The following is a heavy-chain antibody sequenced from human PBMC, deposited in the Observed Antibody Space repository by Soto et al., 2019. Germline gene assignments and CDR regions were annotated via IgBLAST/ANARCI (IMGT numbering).Heavy chain of an antibody. J-gene: IGHJ6*02. Sequence: SETLSLTCTVSGVSISSSSYYWAWIRQPPGKGLEWIGSIYYSGSTYYNPSLKSRVTISVDTSKNQFSLKLSSVTAADTAVYYCARHMGLWFGRYYYYYGMDVWGQGTTVT. CDR3: ARHMGLWFGRYYYYYGMDV. D-gene: IGHD3-10*01. CDR2: IYYSGST. CDR1: GVSISSSSYY. V-gene: IGHV4-39*01.